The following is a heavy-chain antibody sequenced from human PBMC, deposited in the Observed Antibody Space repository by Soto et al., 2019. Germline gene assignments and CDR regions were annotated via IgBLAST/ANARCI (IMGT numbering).Heavy chain of an antibody. Sequence: QVQLVESGGGVVQPGRSLRLSCAASGFTFSSYGMHWVRQAPGKGLEWVAVIWYDGSNKYYADSVKGRFTISRDNSKNTLYMQMNSLRAEDTAVYYCERDNYGGASGYGSSTSCYDNFDYWGQGTLVTVSS. CDR3: ERDNYGGASGYGSSTSCYDNFDY. CDR1: GFTFSSYG. CDR2: IWYDGSNK. D-gene: IGHD2-2*01. V-gene: IGHV3-33*01. J-gene: IGHJ4*02.